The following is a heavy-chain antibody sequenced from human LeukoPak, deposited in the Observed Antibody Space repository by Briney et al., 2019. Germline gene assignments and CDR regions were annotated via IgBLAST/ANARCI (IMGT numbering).Heavy chain of an antibody. J-gene: IGHJ5*02. CDR2: ISAYNGNT. D-gene: IGHD3-3*01. V-gene: IGHV1-18*04. Sequence: GASVKVSCKASGYTFTGYYMHWVRQAPGQGLEWMGWISAYNGNTNYAQKLQGRVTMTTDTSTSTAYMELRSLRSDDTAVYYCARDFRSGFVVVIENTNWLDPWGQGTLVTVSS. CDR1: GYTFTGYY. CDR3: ARDFRSGFVVVIENTNWLDP.